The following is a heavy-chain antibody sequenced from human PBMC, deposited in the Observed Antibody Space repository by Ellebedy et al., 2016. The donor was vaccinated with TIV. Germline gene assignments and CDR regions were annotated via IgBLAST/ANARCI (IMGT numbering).Heavy chain of an antibody. Sequence: PGGSLRLSCAASGFTFSSHVMSWVRQAPGKGLEWVSGISGSGTSTYYADSVKGRFTISSDNSKNTLYLQMNSLTADDTAVYYCAKSRSGWISFDYWGQGTLVTASS. CDR1: GFTFSSHV. CDR2: ISGSGTST. J-gene: IGHJ4*02. V-gene: IGHV3-23*01. D-gene: IGHD6-19*01. CDR3: AKSRSGWISFDY.